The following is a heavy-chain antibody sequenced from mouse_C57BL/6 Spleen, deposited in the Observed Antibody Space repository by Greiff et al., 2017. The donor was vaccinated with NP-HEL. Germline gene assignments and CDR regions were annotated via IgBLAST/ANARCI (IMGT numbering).Heavy chain of an antibody. V-gene: IGHV5-17*01. CDR3: AWPQKHYYGRSLYAMAS. CDR2: ISSGSSTI. Sequence: EVKVVESGGGLVKPGGSLKLSCAASGFTFSDYGMHWVRQAPEKGLEWVAYISSGSSTIYYADTVKGRFTISRDNAKNTLFLQMTSLRSEDTAMYYCAWPQKHYYGRSLYAMASWRPAASVPASS. D-gene: IGHD1-1*01. J-gene: IGHJ4*01. CDR1: GFTFSDYG.